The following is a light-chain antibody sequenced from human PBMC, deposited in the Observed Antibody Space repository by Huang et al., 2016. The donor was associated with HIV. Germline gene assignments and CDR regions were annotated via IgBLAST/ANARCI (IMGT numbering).Light chain of an antibody. J-gene: IGKJ3*01. V-gene: IGKV2-30*01. Sequence: DVVMTQSPLSLPVTLGQPASISCRSSESLVYSDGNTYWNWFQQRPGQSPRRLIYEVSIRDSGVPDRFSGSGSGTNFTLKISRVEAEDVGIYYCMQGSHWPPTFGPGTKVDFK. CDR1: ESLVYSDGNTY. CDR2: EVS. CDR3: MQGSHWPPT.